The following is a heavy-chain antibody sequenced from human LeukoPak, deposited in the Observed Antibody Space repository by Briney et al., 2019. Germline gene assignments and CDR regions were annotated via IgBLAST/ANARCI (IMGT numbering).Heavy chain of an antibody. D-gene: IGHD3-10*01. J-gene: IGHJ4*02. CDR3: ANRGKYYFDY. CDR1: GFTFSNYA. CDR2: ISDGCGGT. Sequence: GGSLRLSCLASGFTFSNYAMSWVRQAPGKGLDWVSSISDGCGGTYYADSVKSRFTISRDNSKNTLYLLMNSLRAEDTAIYYCANRGKYYFDYWGQGTLVTVSS. V-gene: IGHV3-23*01.